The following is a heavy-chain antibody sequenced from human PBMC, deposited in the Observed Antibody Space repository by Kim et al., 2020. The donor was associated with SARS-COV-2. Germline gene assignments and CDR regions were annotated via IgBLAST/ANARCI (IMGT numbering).Heavy chain of an antibody. CDR3: ARGKYCDDGNCYSETYYVLDV. CDR1: GATFSSFP. Sequence: SVKVSCKASGATFSSFPITWVRQAPGQSFEWLGGIIPIFETPNYAQKFQGRVTITADESTSTAYMELSSLTSEDTAIYYCARGKYCDDGNCYSETYYVLDVWGQGTTVIV. J-gene: IGHJ6*02. V-gene: IGHV1-69*13. CDR2: IIPIFETP. D-gene: IGHD2-15*01.